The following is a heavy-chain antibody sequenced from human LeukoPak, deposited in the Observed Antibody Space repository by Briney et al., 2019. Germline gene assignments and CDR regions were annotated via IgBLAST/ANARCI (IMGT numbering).Heavy chain of an antibody. CDR3: VTDRYSDSAFGD. Sequence: GGSLRLSCAASGMTISTFWMHWVRQAPGEGLVWVSRINTDGSVTNYADSVEGRFTISRDNAKNMLYLQMNDLRAEDTAVYYCVTDRYSDSAFGDWGQGTLVTVSS. V-gene: IGHV3-74*01. CDR1: GMTISTFW. J-gene: IGHJ4*02. CDR2: INTDGSVT. D-gene: IGHD1-26*01.